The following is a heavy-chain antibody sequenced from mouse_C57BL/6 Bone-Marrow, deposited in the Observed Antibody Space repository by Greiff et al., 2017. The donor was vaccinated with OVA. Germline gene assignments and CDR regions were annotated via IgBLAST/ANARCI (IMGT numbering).Heavy chain of an antibody. V-gene: IGHV5-6*01. D-gene: IGHD2-1*01. J-gene: IGHJ4*01. Sequence: EVKLMESGGDLVKPGGSLKLSCAASGFTFSSYGMSWVRQTPDKRLEWVATLSSGGSYTYYPDSVKGRFTISRDNAKNTLYLQMSSLKAEDTAMYYCARHNGNYRGDYWGQGTSVTVSS. CDR2: LSSGGSYT. CDR1: GFTFSSYG. CDR3: ARHNGNYRGDY.